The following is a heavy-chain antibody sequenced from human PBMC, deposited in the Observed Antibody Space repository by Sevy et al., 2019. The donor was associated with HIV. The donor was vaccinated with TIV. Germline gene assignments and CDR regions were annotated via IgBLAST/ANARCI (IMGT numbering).Heavy chain of an antibody. V-gene: IGHV3-48*03. CDR3: ARDLPPSATTVPHFDY. CDR2: ISNSGSTI. D-gene: IGHD4-17*01. CDR1: GFTFSSYE. Sequence: GGSLRLSCTASGFTFSSYEMNWVRQAPGKGLEWVSYISNSGSTIHYSGSVKGRFTISRDNAKNSLYLQMNSLRAEDTAVYYCARDLPPSATTVPHFDYWGRGTLVTVSS. J-gene: IGHJ4*02.